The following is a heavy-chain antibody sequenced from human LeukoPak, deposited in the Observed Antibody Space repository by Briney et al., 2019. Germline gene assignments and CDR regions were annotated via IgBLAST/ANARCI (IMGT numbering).Heavy chain of an antibody. Sequence: PSETLSLTCTVSGGSISSYYWSWIRQPPGKGLEWIGYIYYSGSTNYNPSLKSRVTISVDTSENQFSLKLSSVTAADTAVYYCARGAQWQGETDYWGQGTLVTVSS. CDR1: GGSISSYY. CDR3: ARGAQWQGETDY. J-gene: IGHJ4*02. D-gene: IGHD6-19*01. CDR2: IYYSGST. V-gene: IGHV4-59*08.